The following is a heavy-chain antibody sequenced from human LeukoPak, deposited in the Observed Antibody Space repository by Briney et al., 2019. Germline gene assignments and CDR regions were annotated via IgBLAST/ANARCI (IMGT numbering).Heavy chain of an antibody. Sequence: SETLSLTCAVSGGSISSSNWWSWVRQPPGKGLEWIGEIYHSGSTNYNPSLKTRVTISVDKSKNQFSLKLSSVTAADTAVYYCARDLVAAAGYYYYYYMDVWGKGTTVTISS. CDR1: GGSISSSNW. D-gene: IGHD6-13*01. CDR3: ARDLVAAAGYYYYYYMDV. J-gene: IGHJ6*03. CDR2: IYHSGST. V-gene: IGHV4-4*02.